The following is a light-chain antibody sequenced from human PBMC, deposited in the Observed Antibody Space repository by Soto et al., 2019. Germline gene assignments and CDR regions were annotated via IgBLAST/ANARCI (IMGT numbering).Light chain of an antibody. CDR2: EDR. CDR3: CSYAGSFTIYV. Sequence: QSALTQPASVSGSPGQSITISCTGTSSDVGSYNLVSWYQQHPGKAPKLIIYEDRMRPSGVSNRFSGSKSGNTASLTISGLQPEDEADYYCCSYAGSFTIYVFGTGTKVTVL. V-gene: IGLV2-23*01. CDR1: SSDVGSYNL. J-gene: IGLJ1*01.